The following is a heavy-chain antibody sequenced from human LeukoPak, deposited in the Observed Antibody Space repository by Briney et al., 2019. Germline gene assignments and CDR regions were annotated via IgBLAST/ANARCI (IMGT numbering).Heavy chain of an antibody. CDR3: ARDSSEFRSLIPH. V-gene: IGHV1-69*13. CDR1: GYTFTSYA. Sequence: ASVKVSCKASGYTFTSYAISWVRQAPGQGLEWMGGITPMFGTAKYAQKFQGRVTITADESTSTAYMELNSLRSEDTAVYYCARDSSEFRSLIPHWGQGTLVTVSS. J-gene: IGHJ1*01. D-gene: IGHD2-21*01. CDR2: ITPMFGTA.